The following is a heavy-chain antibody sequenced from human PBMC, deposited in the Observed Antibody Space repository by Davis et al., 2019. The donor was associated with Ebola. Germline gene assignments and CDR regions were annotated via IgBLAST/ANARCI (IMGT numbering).Heavy chain of an antibody. D-gene: IGHD4-11*01. V-gene: IGHV1-69*06. CDR1: GYTFTSYG. CDR2: IIPIFGTA. CDR3: ARDRHSNYDWFDP. J-gene: IGHJ5*02. Sequence: SVKVSCKASGYTFTSYGISWVRQAPGQGLEWMGGIIPIFGTANYAQKFQGRVTITADKSTSTAYMELSSLRSEDTAVYYCARDRHSNYDWFDPWGQGTLVTASS.